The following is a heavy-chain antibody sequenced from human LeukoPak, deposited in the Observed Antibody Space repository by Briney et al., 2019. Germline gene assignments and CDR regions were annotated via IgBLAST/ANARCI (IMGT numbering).Heavy chain of an antibody. D-gene: IGHD3-10*01. CDR2: FDPEDGET. CDR1: GYTLTELS. CDR3: ATPNYYGSGMVY. V-gene: IGHV1-24*01. Sequence: ASVKVSCKVSGYTLTELSMHWVRQAPGKGLEWMGGFDPEDGETIYAQKFQGRVTMTEDTSTDTAYMELSSLRSEDTAVYYCATPNYYGSGMVYWGQGTLVTVSS. J-gene: IGHJ4*02.